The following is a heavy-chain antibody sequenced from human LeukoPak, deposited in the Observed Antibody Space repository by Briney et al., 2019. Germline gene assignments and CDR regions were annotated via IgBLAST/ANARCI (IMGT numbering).Heavy chain of an antibody. CDR2: VSGSGGST. Sequence: PGGSLRLSCAASGFTFSSHAMSWVRQAPGKGLEWVSAVSGSGGSTYYADSVKGRFTISRDNSKNTLYLQINSLRAEDTAVYYCAKDTIPYCSSTSCHPYWGQGTLVTVSS. J-gene: IGHJ4*02. D-gene: IGHD2-2*01. CDR3: AKDTIPYCSSTSCHPY. V-gene: IGHV3-23*01. CDR1: GFTFSSHA.